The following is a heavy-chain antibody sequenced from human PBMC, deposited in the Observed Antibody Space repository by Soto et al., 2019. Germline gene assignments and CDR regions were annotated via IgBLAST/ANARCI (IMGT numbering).Heavy chain of an antibody. CDR3: AKDRTDIAVVPAALWN. J-gene: IGHJ4*02. Sequence: GGSLRLSCAASGFTFSTFGMHWVRQAPGKGLEWVAVISYDGSNKYYADSVKGRFTISRDNSKNTLYLQMNSLRAEDTAVYYCAKDRTDIAVVPAALWNWGQGTLVTVSS. D-gene: IGHD2-2*01. CDR2: ISYDGSNK. CDR1: GFTFSTFG. V-gene: IGHV3-30*18.